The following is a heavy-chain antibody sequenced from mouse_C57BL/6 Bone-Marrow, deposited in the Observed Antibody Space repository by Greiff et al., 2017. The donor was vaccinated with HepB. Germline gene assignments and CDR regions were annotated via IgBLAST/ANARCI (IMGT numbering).Heavy chain of an antibody. CDR1: GYTFTDYY. CDR2: INPYNGGT. V-gene: IGHV1-19*01. J-gene: IGHJ2*01. Sequence: EVQVVESGPVLVKPGASVKMSCKASGYTFTDYYMNWVKQSHGKSLEWIGVINPYNGGTSYNQKFKGKATLTVDKSSSTAYMELNSLTSEDSAVYYCARILRGFDYWGQGTTLTVSS. CDR3: ARILRGFDY.